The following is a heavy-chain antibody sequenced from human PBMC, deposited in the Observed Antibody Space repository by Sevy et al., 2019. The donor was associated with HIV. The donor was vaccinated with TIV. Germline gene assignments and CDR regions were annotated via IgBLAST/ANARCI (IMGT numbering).Heavy chain of an antibody. CDR2: MKSKTDGGKT. CDR3: TTVGFPSWGWEALDI. V-gene: IGHV3-15*01. Sequence: GGSLRLSCAASGFTFSIIYMNWVRQSPGKGLEWVGRMKSKTDGGKTDYAAPVKDRCTMSRDDSKNTLYLQMNSLKADDTAVYYCTTVGFPSWGWEALDIWGKGTMVTVSS. J-gene: IGHJ3*02. CDR1: GFTFSIIY. D-gene: IGHD1-26*01.